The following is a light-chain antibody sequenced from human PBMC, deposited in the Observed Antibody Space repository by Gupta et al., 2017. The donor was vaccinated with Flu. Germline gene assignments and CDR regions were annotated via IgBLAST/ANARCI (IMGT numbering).Light chain of an antibody. J-gene: IGKJ4*01. CDR3: QQDDNLPLLT. CDR2: DAS. V-gene: IGKV1-33*01. Sequence: DIQMTQSPSSLSASVGDRVTITCQASQDIRNYLNWYQQKPGKAPKLLIYDASNLETGVPSRFSGSGSGTDFTFTISIRQLEDIATYYCQQDDNLPLLTFGGGTKVEIK. CDR1: QDIRNY.